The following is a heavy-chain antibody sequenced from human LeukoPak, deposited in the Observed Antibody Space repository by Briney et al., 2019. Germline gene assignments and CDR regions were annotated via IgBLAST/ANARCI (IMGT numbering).Heavy chain of an antibody. CDR3: AKDHCSSTSCYLFDY. CDR1: GFTFSSYG. CDR2: IRYDGSNK. J-gene: IGHJ4*02. V-gene: IGHV3-30*02. D-gene: IGHD2-2*01. Sequence: PGGSLRLXCAASGFTFSSYGMHWVRQAPGKGLEWVAFIRYDGSNKYYADSVKGRFTISRDNSKNTLYLQMNSLRAEDTAVYYCAKDHCSSTSCYLFDYWGQGTLVTVSS.